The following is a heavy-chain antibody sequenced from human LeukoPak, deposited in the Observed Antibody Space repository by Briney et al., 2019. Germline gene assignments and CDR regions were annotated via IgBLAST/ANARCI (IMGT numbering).Heavy chain of an antibody. J-gene: IGHJ4*02. Sequence: GGSLRLSCPASGFTFRSYAMSWVRQAPGKGLEWVAVIWYDGSNKYYADSVKGRFTISRDNSKNTLYLQMNSLRAEDTAVYYCAKEQYYYDSSGYYPLFDYWGQGTLVTVSS. V-gene: IGHV3-33*06. CDR2: IWYDGSNK. CDR1: GFTFRSYA. CDR3: AKEQYYYDSSGYYPLFDY. D-gene: IGHD3-22*01.